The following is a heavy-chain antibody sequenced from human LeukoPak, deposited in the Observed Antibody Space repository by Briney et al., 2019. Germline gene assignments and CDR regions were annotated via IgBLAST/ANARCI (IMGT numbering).Heavy chain of an antibody. J-gene: IGHJ3*02. CDR1: GFTFSSYG. Sequence: GGSLRLSCAASGFTFSSYGMHWVRQAPGKGLEWVAFIRYDGSNKYYADSVKGRFTISRDNSKNTLYLQMNSLRAEDTAVYYCAKDSSRKGISPNAFDIWDQGTMVTVSS. CDR3: AKDSSRKGISPNAFDI. CDR2: IRYDGSNK. V-gene: IGHV3-30*02. D-gene: IGHD1-14*01.